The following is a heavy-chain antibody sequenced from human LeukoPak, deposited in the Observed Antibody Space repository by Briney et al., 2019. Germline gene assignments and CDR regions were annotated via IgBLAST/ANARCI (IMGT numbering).Heavy chain of an antibody. Sequence: PGGSLRLSCATSGFTFSSYGMHWVRQAPGKGLEWVAVIWYDGSNKYSADSVKGRFTISRDNAKNSLYLQLNSLRAEDTAVYYCAGRYFDCWGQGTLVTVSS. V-gene: IGHV3-33*03. CDR3: AGRYFDC. CDR1: GFTFSSYG. J-gene: IGHJ4*02. CDR2: IWYDGSNK.